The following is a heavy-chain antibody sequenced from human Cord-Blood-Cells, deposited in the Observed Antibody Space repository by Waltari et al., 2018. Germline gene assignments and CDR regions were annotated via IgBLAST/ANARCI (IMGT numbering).Heavy chain of an antibody. CDR2: IYYSGST. D-gene: IGHD6-13*01. CDR1: GGSISSSSYY. J-gene: IGHJ4*02. Sequence: QLQLQESGPGLVKPSETLSLTCTVSGGSISSSSYYWGWIRQPPGKGLEWIGSIYYSGSTYSNPSLKRRVTISVDTSKNQFSLRLSSVTAADTAVYYCAREKQQLVDYWGQGTLVTVSS. V-gene: IGHV4-39*07. CDR3: AREKQQLVDY.